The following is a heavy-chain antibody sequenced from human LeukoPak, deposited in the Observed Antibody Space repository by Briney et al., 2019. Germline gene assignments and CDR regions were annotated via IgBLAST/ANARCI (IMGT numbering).Heavy chain of an antibody. D-gene: IGHD5-12*01. CDR1: GFSFSSYS. V-gene: IGHV3-21*01. J-gene: IGHJ4*02. CDR3: ARVARWLDTHDY. CDR2: ISSSSSYI. Sequence: AGGSLRLSCAASGFSFSSYSMNWVRQAPGKGLEWVSSISSSSSYIYYADSVKGRFTISRDNAKNSLYLQMNSLRAEDTAVYYCARVARWLDTHDYWGQGTLVTVSS.